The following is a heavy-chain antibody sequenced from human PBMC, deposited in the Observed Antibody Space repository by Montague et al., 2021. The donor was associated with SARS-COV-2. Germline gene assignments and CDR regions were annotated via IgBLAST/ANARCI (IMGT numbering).Heavy chain of an antibody. D-gene: IGHD3-16*01. CDR2: IHHTEST. CDR3: ARHGHQLRFGLDV. V-gene: IGHV4-34*01. CDR1: GGSFSGYY. Sequence: SETLSLTCAVYGGSFSGYYWSWIRQPPGKGLEWIGQIHHTESTIYKPSLKSRVTISEDTSKNQFSLKMTSVTAADTAVYYCARHGHQLRFGLDVWGQGTTVTVSS. J-gene: IGHJ6*02.